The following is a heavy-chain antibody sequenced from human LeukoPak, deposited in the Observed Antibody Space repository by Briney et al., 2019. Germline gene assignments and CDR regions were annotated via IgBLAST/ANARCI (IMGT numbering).Heavy chain of an antibody. D-gene: IGHD6-19*01. CDR2: IYYSGST. J-gene: IGHJ6*03. V-gene: IGHV4-34*01. CDR3: ARGVGQWLVPYYYYYMDV. CDR1: GGSFSGYY. Sequence: SETLPLTCAVYGGSFSGYYWSWIRQPPGKGLEWIGSIYYSGSTYYNPSLKSRVTISVDTSKNQFSLKLSSVTAADTAVYYCARGVGQWLVPYYYYYMDVWGKGTTVTVSS.